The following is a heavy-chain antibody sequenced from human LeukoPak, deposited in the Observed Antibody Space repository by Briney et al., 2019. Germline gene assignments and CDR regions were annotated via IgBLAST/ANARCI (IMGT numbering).Heavy chain of an antibody. CDR1: GGSISSHY. V-gene: IGHV4-59*11. Sequence: SETLSLTCTVSGGSISSHYWSWIRQPPGKGLEWIGYIYYSGSTNYNPSLKSRVTISVDTSKNQFSLKLSSVTAADTAVYYCARAETGYGYYYYYYYYMDVWGKGTTVTVSS. CDR3: ARAETGYGYYYYYYYYMDV. D-gene: IGHD5-18*01. CDR2: IYYSGST. J-gene: IGHJ6*03.